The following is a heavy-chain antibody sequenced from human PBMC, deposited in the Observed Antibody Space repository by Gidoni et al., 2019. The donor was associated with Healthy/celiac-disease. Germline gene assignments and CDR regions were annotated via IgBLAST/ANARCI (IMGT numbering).Heavy chain of an antibody. V-gene: IGHV1-69*01. Sequence: SSVKVSCKASGGTFSSYAISWVRQAPGQGLEWMGGIIPIFGTANYAQKFQGRVTITADESTSTAYMELSSLRSEDTAVYYCARGSAMVRGEGLLDYWGQGTLVTVSS. J-gene: IGHJ4*02. CDR2: IIPIFGTA. CDR3: ARGSAMVRGEGLLDY. CDR1: GGTFSSYA. D-gene: IGHD3-10*01.